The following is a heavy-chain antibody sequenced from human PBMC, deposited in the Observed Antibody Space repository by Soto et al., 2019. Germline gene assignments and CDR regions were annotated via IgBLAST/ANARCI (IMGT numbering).Heavy chain of an antibody. CDR3: ARDPYSSGWYDWFDP. Sequence: VASVKVSCKASGYTFTSYGISWVRQAPGQGLEWMGWISAYNGNTNYAQKLQGRVTMTTDTSTSTAYMELRSLRSDDTAVYYCARDPYSSGWYDWFDPWGQGTLVTVSS. D-gene: IGHD6-19*01. J-gene: IGHJ5*02. CDR2: ISAYNGNT. CDR1: GYTFTSYG. V-gene: IGHV1-18*01.